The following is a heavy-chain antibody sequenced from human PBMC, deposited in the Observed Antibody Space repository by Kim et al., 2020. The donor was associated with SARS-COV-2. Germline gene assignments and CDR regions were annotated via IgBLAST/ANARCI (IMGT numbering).Heavy chain of an antibody. D-gene: IGHD2-15*01. CDR3: AKKEIVCPLDC. Sequence: SVKVSCKASGGTFGTYTITWVRQAPGQGLEWMGGIIPIFGTPDYAQNFQGRVTISADESTSTAYMELSSLMSEDTAVYYCAKKEIVCPLDCWGQGTLVTGSS. J-gene: IGHJ4*02. V-gene: IGHV1-69*13. CDR2: IIPIFGTP. CDR1: GGTFGTYT.